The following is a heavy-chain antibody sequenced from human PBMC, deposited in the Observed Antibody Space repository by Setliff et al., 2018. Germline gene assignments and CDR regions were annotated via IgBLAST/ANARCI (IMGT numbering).Heavy chain of an antibody. J-gene: IGHJ3*02. CDR2: INHSGST. CDR3: AKLARAYYDTSGYYTDAVDI. V-gene: IGHV4-34*01. D-gene: IGHD3-22*01. Sequence: SETLSLTCTVSGDSISSDGYYWSWIRQPPGKGLEWIGEINHSGSTNYNPSLKSRVTISVDMSKNQFSLKLSSVTAEDTAVFYCAKLARAYYDTSGYYTDAVDIWGRGTKVTVSS. CDR1: GDSISSDGYY.